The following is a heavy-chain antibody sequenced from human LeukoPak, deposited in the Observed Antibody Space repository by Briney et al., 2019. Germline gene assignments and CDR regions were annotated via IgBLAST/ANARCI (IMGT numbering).Heavy chain of an antibody. CDR3: ARDEEDYYDSSGGYFDY. V-gene: IGHV1-2*02. D-gene: IGHD3-22*01. Sequence: ASVKVSCKASGYTFTGYYMHWVRQAPGQGLEWMGWINPNSGGTNYAQKFQGRVTMTRDTSISTAYMELSRLRSEDTAVYFCARDEEDYYDSSGGYFDYWGQGTLVTVSS. CDR2: INPNSGGT. J-gene: IGHJ4*02. CDR1: GYTFTGYY.